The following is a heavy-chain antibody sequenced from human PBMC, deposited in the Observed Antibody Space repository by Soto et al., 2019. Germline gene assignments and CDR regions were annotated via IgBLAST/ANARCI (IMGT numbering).Heavy chain of an antibody. CDR3: VKGEYYYDSSGYYPFDY. CDR1: GFTFSSYA. V-gene: IGHV3-64D*06. D-gene: IGHD3-22*01. J-gene: IGHJ4*02. CDR2: ISTNGGST. Sequence: PGGSLRLSCSASGFTFSSYAMHWVRQAPGEGLEYVSSISTNGGSTHYADSVKGRFTISRDNSKNTQYLQMSSLRADDTAVYYCVKGEYYYDSSGYYPFDYWGQGTLVTV.